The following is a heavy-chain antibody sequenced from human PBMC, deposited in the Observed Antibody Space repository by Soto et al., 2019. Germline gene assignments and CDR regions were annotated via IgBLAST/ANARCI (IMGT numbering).Heavy chain of an antibody. CDR1: GFPLSNCA. V-gene: IGHV3-23*01. Sequence: VKLDSATSGFPLSNCAIGWVLQATGKGLEWVSAIRGSGGNTYYADSVKGRFTISRDNSKNTLYLQMNSLRAEDTAVYYCAKVYSDFWIGHPYYFDLWGQGTLFTVSS. D-gene: IGHD3-3*01. CDR2: IRGSGGNT. CDR3: AKVYSDFWIGHPYYFDL. J-gene: IGHJ4*02.